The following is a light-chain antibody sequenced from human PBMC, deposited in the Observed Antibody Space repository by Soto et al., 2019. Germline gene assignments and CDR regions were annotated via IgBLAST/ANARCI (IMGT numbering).Light chain of an antibody. CDR3: SSYKTSSTVVV. Sequence: QSALTQPASVSGSPGQSITISCTGTSSDVGGYNYDSWYQQYPGKAPKLMIFGVSDRPSGVSNRFSGSKSGNTASLTISGLQAEDEADYYCSSYKTSSTVVVFGGGTKVTVL. J-gene: IGLJ2*01. CDR1: SSDVGGYNY. CDR2: GVS. V-gene: IGLV2-14*01.